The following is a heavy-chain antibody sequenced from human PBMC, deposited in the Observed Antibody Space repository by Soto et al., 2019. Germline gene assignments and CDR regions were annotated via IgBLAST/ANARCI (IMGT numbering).Heavy chain of an antibody. Sequence: GASVKVSCKTSGYTFSNYGITWVRQAPGQPLAWLGWISLYSDGTNYAQKFQGRFSMTTDTSTTTAYRELRSLRSDETAVYYCARVVPGAEAWFGPWGQGTLVTVSS. V-gene: IGHV1-18*01. D-gene: IGHD2-2*01. CDR3: ARVVPGAEAWFGP. J-gene: IGHJ5*02. CDR1: GYTFSNYG. CDR2: ISLYSDGT.